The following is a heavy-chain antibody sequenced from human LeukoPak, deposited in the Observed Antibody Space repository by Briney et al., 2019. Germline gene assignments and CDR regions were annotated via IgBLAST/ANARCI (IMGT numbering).Heavy chain of an antibody. CDR1: GYTLTELS. CDR3: ATSAMATMADY. J-gene: IGHJ4*02. V-gene: IGHV1-24*01. Sequence: GASVKVSCKVSGYTLTELSMHWVRQARGKGLEWMGRVDPEDGETICAEKFQGRVTITADTSTDTAYMELSSLRSEDTAVYYCATSAMATMADYWGQGTLVTVSS. CDR2: VDPEDGET. D-gene: IGHD5-12*01.